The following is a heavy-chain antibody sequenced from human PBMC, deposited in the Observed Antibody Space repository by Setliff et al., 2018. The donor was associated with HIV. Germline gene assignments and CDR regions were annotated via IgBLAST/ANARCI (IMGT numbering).Heavy chain of an antibody. Sequence: SETLSLTCTVSGGSISSYYWSWIRQPPGKGLEWIGYIYTSGSTNYNPSLKSRVTISVDTPKNQFSLKLNSVTAADTAMYYCAREHCSGGSCNGFDIWGQGTVVTVSS. J-gene: IGHJ3*02. CDR1: GGSISSYY. V-gene: IGHV4-4*09. D-gene: IGHD2-15*01. CDR3: AREHCSGGSCNGFDI. CDR2: IYTSGST.